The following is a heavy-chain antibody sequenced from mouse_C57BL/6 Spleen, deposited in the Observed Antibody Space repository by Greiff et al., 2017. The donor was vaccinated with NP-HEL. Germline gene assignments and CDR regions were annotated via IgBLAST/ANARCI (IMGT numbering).Heavy chain of an antibody. CDR1: GFTFSSYG. V-gene: IGHV5-6*01. Sequence: EVQGVESGGDLVKPGGSLKLSCAASGFTFSSYGMSWVRQTPDKRLEWVATISSGGSYTYYPDSVKGRFTISRDNAKNTLYLQMSSLKSEDTAMYYCARRFYGYDVGYFDYWGQGTTLTVSS. CDR2: ISSGGSYT. CDR3: ARRFYGYDVGYFDY. D-gene: IGHD2-2*01. J-gene: IGHJ2*01.